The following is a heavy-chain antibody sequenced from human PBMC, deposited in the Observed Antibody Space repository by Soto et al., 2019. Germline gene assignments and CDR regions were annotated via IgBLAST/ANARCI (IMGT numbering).Heavy chain of an antibody. V-gene: IGHV3-30*18. CDR2: ISYDGSNK. Sequence: GGSLRLSCAASGFTFSSYGMHWVRQAPGKGLEWVAVISYDGSNKYYADSVKGRFTISRDNSKNTLYLQMNSLRAEDTAVYYCAKPQNFYSSSSHFDYWGQGTLVTVSS. CDR1: GFTFSSYG. J-gene: IGHJ4*02. CDR3: AKPQNFYSSSSHFDY. D-gene: IGHD6-6*01.